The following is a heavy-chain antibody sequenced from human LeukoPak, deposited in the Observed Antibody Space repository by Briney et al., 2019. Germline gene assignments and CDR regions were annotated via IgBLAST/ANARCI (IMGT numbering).Heavy chain of an antibody. CDR2: INVEGNYI. V-gene: IGHV3-74*01. CDR1: GFTVSRYW. Sequence: GQSLRLSCAASGFTVSRYWMHWVRHAPGKGLVWVARINVEGNYIDYAESVKGRFTISRDSAKNTLYLQMNSVRAEDTAVYSCARDLTGPYDHWGQGTLVTVSS. CDR3: ARDLTGPYDH. J-gene: IGHJ4*02. D-gene: IGHD3-22*01.